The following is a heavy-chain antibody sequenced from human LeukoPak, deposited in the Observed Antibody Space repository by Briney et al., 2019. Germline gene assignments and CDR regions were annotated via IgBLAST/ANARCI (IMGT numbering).Heavy chain of an antibody. CDR1: RFIFDNYG. CDR3: AELGITMIGGV. D-gene: IGHD3-10*02. Sequence: GGSLRLSCAASRFIFDNYGMTWVRQAPGKGLEWVSYISSSGSTIYYADSVKGRFTISRDNAKNSLYLQMNSLRAEDTAVYYCAELGITMIGGVWGKGTTVTISS. J-gene: IGHJ6*04. V-gene: IGHV3-48*04. CDR2: ISSSGSTI.